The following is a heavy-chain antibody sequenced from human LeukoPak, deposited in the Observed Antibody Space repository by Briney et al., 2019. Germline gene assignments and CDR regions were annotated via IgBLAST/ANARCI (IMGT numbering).Heavy chain of an antibody. Sequence: GGSLRLFCAASGFTFSSYWMHWVRQAPGKGLVWVSRINSDGSSSSYADSVKGRFTISRDNAKNTLYLQMNSLRAEDTAVYYCARGTDYSNYYYFDYWGQGTLVTVSS. CDR1: GFTFSSYW. V-gene: IGHV3-74*01. J-gene: IGHJ4*02. CDR3: ARGTDYSNYYYFDY. CDR2: INSDGSSS. D-gene: IGHD4-11*01.